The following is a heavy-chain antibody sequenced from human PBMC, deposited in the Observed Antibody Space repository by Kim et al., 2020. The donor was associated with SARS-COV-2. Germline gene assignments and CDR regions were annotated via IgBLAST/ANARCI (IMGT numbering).Heavy chain of an antibody. CDR3: ARRSAFVLMVDAIPYFDY. D-gene: IGHD2-8*01. Sequence: GGSLRLSCAASGFTFSDYYMSWIRQAPGKGLEWVSYISSSGSTIYYADSVKGRFTISRDNAKNSLYLQMNSLRAEDTAVYYCARRSAFVLMVDAIPYFDYWGQGTLVTVSS. V-gene: IGHV3-11*01. CDR2: ISSSGSTI. J-gene: IGHJ4*02. CDR1: GFTFSDYY.